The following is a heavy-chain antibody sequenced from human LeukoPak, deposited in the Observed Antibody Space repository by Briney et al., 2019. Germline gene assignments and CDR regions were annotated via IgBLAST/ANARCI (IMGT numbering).Heavy chain of an antibody. CDR2: ISSAGTT. Sequence: PGGSLRLSCAASGFTVSSSYMSWVRQAPGKGLEWVSIISSAGTTYYADSVKGRFTISRDNSKNTVYLQVNSLRDEDTAVYYCVTSKYGDYVPPFDFWGQGTLVTVSS. J-gene: IGHJ4*02. CDR3: VTSKYGDYVPPFDF. V-gene: IGHV3-66*01. D-gene: IGHD4-17*01. CDR1: GFTVSSSY.